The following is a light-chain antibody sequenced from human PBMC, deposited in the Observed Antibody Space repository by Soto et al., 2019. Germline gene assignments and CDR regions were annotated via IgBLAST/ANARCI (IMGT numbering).Light chain of an antibody. Sequence: QSVLTQPPSVSAALGQRVTISCSGSRSNIGNKYVSWYQQLTGSAPKLLIYESNKRPSGIPDRFSGSKSGTSATLDITGLQTGDEADYYCGTWDSSLNGGVFGGGTKVTVL. CDR3: GTWDSSLNGGV. CDR1: RSNIGNKY. CDR2: ESN. V-gene: IGLV1-51*02. J-gene: IGLJ2*01.